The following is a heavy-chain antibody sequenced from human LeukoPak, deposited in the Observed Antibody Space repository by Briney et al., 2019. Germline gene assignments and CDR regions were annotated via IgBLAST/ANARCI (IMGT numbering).Heavy chain of an antibody. CDR2: ISGSGGST. V-gene: IGHV3-23*01. Sequence: GGPLRLSCAASGFTFSSYAMSWVRQAPGKGLEWVSAISGSGGSTYYADSVKGRFTISRDNSKNTLYLQMNSLRAEDTAVCYCAKDPTSYDYVWHDYWGQGTLVTVSS. J-gene: IGHJ4*02. CDR1: GFTFSSYA. CDR3: AKDPTSYDYVWHDY. D-gene: IGHD3-16*01.